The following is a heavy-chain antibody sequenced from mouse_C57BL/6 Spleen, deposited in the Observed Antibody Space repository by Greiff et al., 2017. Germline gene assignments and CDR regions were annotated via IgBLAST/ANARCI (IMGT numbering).Heavy chain of an antibody. D-gene: IGHD2-5*01. CDR3: ARGGIVTTPYYYAMDY. CDR1: GYTFTSYW. Sequence: QVQLQQPGAELVKPGASVKLSCKASGYTFTSYWMHWVKQRPGQGLEWIGMIHPNSGSTNYNEKFKSKATMTVDKSSSTAYMQLSSLTSEDSAVDYCARGGIVTTPYYYAMDYWGQGTSVTVSS. J-gene: IGHJ4*01. V-gene: IGHV1-64*01. CDR2: IHPNSGST.